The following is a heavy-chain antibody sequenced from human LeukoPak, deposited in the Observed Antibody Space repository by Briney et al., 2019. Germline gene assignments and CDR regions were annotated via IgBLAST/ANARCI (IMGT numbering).Heavy chain of an antibody. CDR2: ISGSGGST. CDR1: GFTFNSYA. CDR3: AKAFDYDFWSGSSTGGDY. D-gene: IGHD3-3*01. V-gene: IGHV3-23*01. J-gene: IGHJ4*02. Sequence: GGSLRLSCAASGFTFNSYAMSWVRQAPGKGLEWVSAISGSGGSTYYADSVKGRFTISRDNSKNTLYLQMNSLRAEDTAVYYCAKAFDYDFWSGSSTGGDYWGQGTLVTVSS.